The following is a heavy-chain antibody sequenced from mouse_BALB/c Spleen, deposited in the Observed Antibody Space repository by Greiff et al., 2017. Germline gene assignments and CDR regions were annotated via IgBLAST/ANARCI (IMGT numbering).Heavy chain of an antibody. CDR3: TMDDGGFAY. V-gene: IGHV1-9*01. CDR2: ILPGSGST. CDR1: GYTFSSYW. D-gene: IGHD2-3*01. Sequence: VQLQQSGAELMKPGASVKISCKATGYTFSSYWIEWVKQRPGHGLEWIGEILPGSGSTNYNEKFKDKATLTVDKSSSTAYMQLSSPTSEDSAVYYCTMDDGGFAYWGQGTLVTVSA. J-gene: IGHJ3*01.